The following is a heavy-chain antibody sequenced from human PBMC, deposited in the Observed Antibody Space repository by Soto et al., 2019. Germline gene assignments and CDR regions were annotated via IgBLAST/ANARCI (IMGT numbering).Heavy chain of an antibody. D-gene: IGHD3-10*02. CDR3: AILFGDTYYYYYGMDV. Sequence: ASVKVSCKASGGTFSSYAISWVRQAPGQGLEWMGGIIPIFGTANYAQKFQGRVTITADKSTSTAYMELSSLRSEDTAVDYCAILFGDTYYYYYGMDVWGQGTTVTVSS. V-gene: IGHV1-69*06. CDR1: GGTFSSYA. CDR2: IIPIFGTA. J-gene: IGHJ6*02.